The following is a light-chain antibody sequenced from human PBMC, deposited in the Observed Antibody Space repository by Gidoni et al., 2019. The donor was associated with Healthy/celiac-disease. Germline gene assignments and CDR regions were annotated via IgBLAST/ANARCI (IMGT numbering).Light chain of an antibody. V-gene: IGKV1-8*01. CDR3: QQYYTYPWT. J-gene: IGKJ1*01. CDR2: AAS. Sequence: AIRMTQPPSSFSASPGDKVTITCRASQGISSYLAWYQQITGKAPKLLIYAASTLQSGVPSRCSSSGSGADFTLTINCLQYEDVAVYYCQQYYTYPWTFGQGTKVEIK. CDR1: QGISSY.